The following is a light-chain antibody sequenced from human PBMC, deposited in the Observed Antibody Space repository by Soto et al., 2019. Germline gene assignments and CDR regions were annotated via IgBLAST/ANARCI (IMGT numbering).Light chain of an antibody. V-gene: IGKV1-8*01. J-gene: IGKJ1*01. Sequence: AIRMTQSPSSLSASTGDRVTITCRASQGISSYLAWYQQKPGKAPKLLIYAAPTLQSGVSSRFSGSGSGTDFTLTISCLQSEYFANYYCQQYYSYLRTFGQGTKVEIK. CDR3: QQYYSYLRT. CDR2: AAP. CDR1: QGISSY.